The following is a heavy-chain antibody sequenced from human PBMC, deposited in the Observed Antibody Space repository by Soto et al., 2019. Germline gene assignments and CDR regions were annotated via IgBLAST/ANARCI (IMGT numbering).Heavy chain of an antibody. J-gene: IGHJ4*02. D-gene: IGHD2-15*01. CDR1: GFTFSSYA. Sequence: QVQLVESGGGVVQPGRSLRLSCAASGFTFSSYAMHWVRQAPGKGLEWVAVISYDGSDKYYADSVKGRFTISRDNSKNTLFLQMNSLRAEDTAVYYCARDSRYCSGGSCYSFDYWGQGTLVTVSS. CDR3: ARDSRYCSGGSCYSFDY. V-gene: IGHV3-30-3*01. CDR2: ISYDGSDK.